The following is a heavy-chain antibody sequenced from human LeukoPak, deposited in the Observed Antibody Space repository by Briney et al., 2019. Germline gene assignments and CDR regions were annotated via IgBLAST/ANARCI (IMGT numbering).Heavy chain of an antibody. CDR2: ISAYNGNT. V-gene: IGHV1-18*01. CDR3: ARVTGVWGSYRGFDY. CDR1: GYTFTSYG. D-gene: IGHD3-16*02. Sequence: ASVTVSCKASGYTFTSYGISWVRQAPGQGLEWMGWISAYNGNTNYAQKLQGRVTMTTDTSTSTAYMELRSLRSDDTAVYYCARVTGVWGSYRGFDYWGQGTLVTVSS. J-gene: IGHJ4*02.